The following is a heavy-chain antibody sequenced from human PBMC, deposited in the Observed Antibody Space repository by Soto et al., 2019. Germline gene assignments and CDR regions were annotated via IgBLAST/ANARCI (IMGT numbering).Heavy chain of an antibody. CDR3: ARAWGVCSSTSCSPQVAAADYFDY. CDR1: GGSIRNYY. Sequence: NPSETLSLTCTVSGGSIRNYYWSWIRQPPGKGLEWIGHIYDSGSTNYNPSLKSRVTLSVDTSKNQFSLKMTSVTAADRAMYFCARAWGVCSSTSCSPQVAAADYFDYWGQGTLVTVSS. J-gene: IGHJ4*02. CDR2: IYDSGST. V-gene: IGHV4-59*01. D-gene: IGHD2-2*01.